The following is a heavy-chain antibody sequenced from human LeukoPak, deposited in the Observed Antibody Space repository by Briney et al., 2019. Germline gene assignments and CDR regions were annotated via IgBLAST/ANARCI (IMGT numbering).Heavy chain of an antibody. CDR3: ARRAPYSYEWSTLDY. CDR1: GGSISSGGYS. D-gene: IGHD5-18*01. V-gene: IGHV4-30-2*01. Sequence: SQTLSLTCAVSGGSISSGGYSWSWIRQPPGKGLEWLGYIYQNGNTYYNPSLKSRVTISVDTSKNQFSLKLSSVTAADTAVYYCARRAPYSYEWSTLDYWGQGTLVTVSS. J-gene: IGHJ4*02. CDR2: IYQNGNT.